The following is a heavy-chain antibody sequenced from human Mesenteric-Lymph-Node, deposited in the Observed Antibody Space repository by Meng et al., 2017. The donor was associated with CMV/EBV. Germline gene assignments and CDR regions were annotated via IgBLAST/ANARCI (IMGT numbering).Heavy chain of an antibody. D-gene: IGHD2-21*01. CDR3: ARNSKGAFDI. J-gene: IGHJ3*02. V-gene: IGHV4-39*07. Sequence: SETLSLTCTVSGGSISSSGSYWGWIRQPPGKGLEWIGRIYYTGSTNYNPSLKSRVTISVDTSKNQFSLKLSSVTAADTAVYYCARNSKGAFDIWGQGTRVT. CDR2: IYYTGST. CDR1: GGSISSSGSY.